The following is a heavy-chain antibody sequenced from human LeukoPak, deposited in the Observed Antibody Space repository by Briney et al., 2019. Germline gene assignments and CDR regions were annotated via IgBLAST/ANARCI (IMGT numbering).Heavy chain of an antibody. CDR2: IYHSGST. V-gene: IGHV4-30-2*01. Sequence: PSQTLSLTCTVSGGSISSGGYYWSWIRQPPGKGLEWIGYIYHSGSTYYNPSLKSRVTISVDRSKNQFSLKLSSVTAADTAVYYCARHMIDTAMVPFDYWGQGTLVTVSS. D-gene: IGHD5-18*01. J-gene: IGHJ4*02. CDR1: GGSISSGGYY. CDR3: ARHMIDTAMVPFDY.